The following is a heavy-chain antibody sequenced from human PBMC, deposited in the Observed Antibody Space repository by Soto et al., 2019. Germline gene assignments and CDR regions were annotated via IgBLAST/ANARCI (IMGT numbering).Heavy chain of an antibody. V-gene: IGHV4-31*03. D-gene: IGHD3-22*01. J-gene: IGHJ3*02. CDR2: IYYSRST. CDR1: GGSISSGGYY. CDR3: ARALDPYEGAFGI. Sequence: PSETLSLTCTVSGGSISSGGYYWSWIRQHPGKGLEWIGYIYYSRSTYYNPSLKSRVTISVDTSKNQFSLKLSSVTAADTAVYYCARALDPYEGAFGIWGQGTMVTVSS.